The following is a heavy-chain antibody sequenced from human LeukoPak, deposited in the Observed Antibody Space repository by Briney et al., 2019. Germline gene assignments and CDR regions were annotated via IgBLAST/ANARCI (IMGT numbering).Heavy chain of an antibody. CDR2: INHSGST. V-gene: IGHV4-34*01. Sequence: SETLSLTCVVYGGSFSGYYWSWIRQPPGKGLEWIGEINHSGSTNYNPSLKSRVTISVDTSKNQFSLKLSSVTAADTAVYYCARGHRYGDCDYWGQGTLVTVSS. J-gene: IGHJ4*02. D-gene: IGHD4-17*01. CDR3: ARGHRYGDCDY. CDR1: GGSFSGYY.